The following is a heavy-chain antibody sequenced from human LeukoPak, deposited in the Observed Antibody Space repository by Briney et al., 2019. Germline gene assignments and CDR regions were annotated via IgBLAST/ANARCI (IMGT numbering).Heavy chain of an antibody. CDR2: IKQDGSEK. Sequence: GGPLRLSCAASGFTFSSYWMSWVRQAPGKGLEWVANIKQDGSEKYYVDSVKGRFTISRDNAKNSLYLQMNSLRAEDTAVYYCARDAFMVRGVIDYWGQGTLVTVSS. CDR1: GFTFSSYW. CDR3: ARDAFMVRGVIDY. J-gene: IGHJ4*02. D-gene: IGHD3-10*01. V-gene: IGHV3-7*01.